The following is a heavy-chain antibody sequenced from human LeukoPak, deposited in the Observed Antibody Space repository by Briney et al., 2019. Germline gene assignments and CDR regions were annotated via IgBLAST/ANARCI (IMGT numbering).Heavy chain of an antibody. V-gene: IGHV5-51*01. Sequence: VKISCKVSGDSLNSYWIGWVRQMPGKGLEWMGIIYPGDSDARYSPSFQGQVTISADKSIRTAYLQWSSLKASDTAIYYCARHHDYGDYGCFDYWGQGTLVTVSS. D-gene: IGHD4-17*01. CDR3: ARHHDYGDYGCFDY. J-gene: IGHJ4*02. CDR1: GDSLNSYW. CDR2: IYPGDSDA.